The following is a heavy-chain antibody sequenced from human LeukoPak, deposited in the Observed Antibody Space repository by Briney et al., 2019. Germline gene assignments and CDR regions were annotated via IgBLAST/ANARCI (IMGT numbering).Heavy chain of an antibody. D-gene: IGHD3-9*01. Sequence: GVPLRLLCAASGHPFNTFHVKWPPQSTGGALGWVTSNTSGGDYIYYALRVKGRFPTSRHNDNNSLSLQLNSLRVEDTAVYYCARGHYDVLAASYKWTTDYWGQGTLVTVSS. CDR2: NTSGGDYI. CDR1: GHPFNTFH. J-gene: IGHJ4*02. V-gene: IGHV3-21*01. CDR3: ARGHYDVLAASYKWTTDY.